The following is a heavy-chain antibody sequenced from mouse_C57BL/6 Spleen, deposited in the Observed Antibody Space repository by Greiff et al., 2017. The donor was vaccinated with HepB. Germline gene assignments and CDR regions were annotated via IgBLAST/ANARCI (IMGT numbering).Heavy chain of an antibody. J-gene: IGHJ2*01. CDR2: INYDGSST. CDR3: ARVSGTGYYFDY. Sequence: EVHLVESEGGLVQPGSSMKLSCTASGFTFSDYYMAWVRQVPEKGLEWVANINYDGSSTYYLDSLKSRFIISRDNAKNILYLQMSSLKSEDTATYYCARVSGTGYYFDYWGQGTTLTVSS. V-gene: IGHV5-16*01. CDR1: GFTFSDYY. D-gene: IGHD4-1*01.